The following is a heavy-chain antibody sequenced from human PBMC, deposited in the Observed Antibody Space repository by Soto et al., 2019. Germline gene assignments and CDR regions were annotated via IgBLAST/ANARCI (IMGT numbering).Heavy chain of an antibody. Sequence: EVQLVESGGGLVQPGGSLRLSCAASGFTFSSYSMNWVRQAPGKGLEWVSYISSSSSTIYYADSVKGRFTISRDNAKNSLYLQMNSLRDEDTAVYYCARDLLINYDILTGYSNWYFDLWGCGTLVTVSS. CDR2: ISSSSSTI. V-gene: IGHV3-48*02. J-gene: IGHJ2*01. D-gene: IGHD3-9*01. CDR3: ARDLLINYDILTGYSNWYFDL. CDR1: GFTFSSYS.